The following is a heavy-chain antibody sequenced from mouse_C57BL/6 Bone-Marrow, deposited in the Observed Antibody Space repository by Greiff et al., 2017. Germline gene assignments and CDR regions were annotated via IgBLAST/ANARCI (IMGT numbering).Heavy chain of an antibody. Sequence: LVEPGAELARPGASVKMSCKASGYTFTSYSMHWVTQRPGRGLEWIGYINTSSGCTKDNQKFKDKATLTADKSSSTAYMQLSSLTSEDSAVYYCARSTGSWFAYWGQGTLVTVSA. CDR1: GYTFTSYS. J-gene: IGHJ3*01. CDR2: INTSSGCT. CDR3: ARSTGSWFAY. D-gene: IGHD4-1*01. V-gene: IGHV1-4*01.